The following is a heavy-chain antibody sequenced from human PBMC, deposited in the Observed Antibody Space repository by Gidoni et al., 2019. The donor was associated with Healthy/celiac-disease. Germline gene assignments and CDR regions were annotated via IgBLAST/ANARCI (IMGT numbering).Heavy chain of an antibody. CDR2: ISAYNGNT. Sequence: QVQLVQSGAEVKKPWASVKVSCQASGYTFTSYGISWVRQASGQGLEWMGWISAYNGNTNYAQKLQGRVTMTTDTSTSTAYRELRSLRADDTAVYYCARVWDFWSGYYTMSWFDPWGQGTLVTVSS. D-gene: IGHD3-3*01. CDR1: GYTFTSYG. V-gene: IGHV1-18*01. J-gene: IGHJ5*02. CDR3: ARVWDFWSGYYTMSWFDP.